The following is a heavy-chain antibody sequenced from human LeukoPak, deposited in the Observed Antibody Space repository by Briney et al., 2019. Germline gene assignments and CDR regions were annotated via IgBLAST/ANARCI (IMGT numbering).Heavy chain of an antibody. CDR1: GYTFTDYY. CDR2: INPNSGGT. Sequence: ASVTVSCKASGYTFTDYYMHWVRQAPGQGLEWMGWINPNSGGTNYAQKFQGRVTTTRDTSISTAYMELSRLRSDDTAVYYCARSRGFDYWGQGTLVTVSS. CDR3: ARSRGFDY. J-gene: IGHJ4*02. V-gene: IGHV1-2*02. D-gene: IGHD3-10*01.